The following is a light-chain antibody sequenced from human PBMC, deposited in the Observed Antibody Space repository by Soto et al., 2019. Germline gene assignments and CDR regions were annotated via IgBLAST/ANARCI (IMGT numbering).Light chain of an antibody. CDR2: EVS. V-gene: IGLV2-23*02. J-gene: IGLJ1*01. CDR1: SSDVGSYNL. Sequence: QSVLTQPASVSGSPGQSITISCTGTSSDVGSYNLVSWYQQHPGKAPKLMIYEVSKRPSGVSNRFSGSKSGNTASLTIFGLQAEDEADYYCCSYAGSSFYVFGTGTKVTVL. CDR3: CSYAGSSFYV.